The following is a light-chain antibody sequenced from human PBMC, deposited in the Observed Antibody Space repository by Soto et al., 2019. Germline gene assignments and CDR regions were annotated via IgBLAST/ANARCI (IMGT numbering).Light chain of an antibody. Sequence: QLVLTQSPSASASLGASVKLTCTLSSGHSSYAIAWHQKQPGKGPRYLMDLNNDGSHTKGDGIPDRFSGSSSGAERYLIISSLQSEDEADYYCQTWGPGFQVFGGGTQLTVL. V-gene: IGLV4-69*01. CDR3: QTWGPGFQV. J-gene: IGLJ7*01. CDR1: SGHSSYA. CDR2: LNNDGSH.